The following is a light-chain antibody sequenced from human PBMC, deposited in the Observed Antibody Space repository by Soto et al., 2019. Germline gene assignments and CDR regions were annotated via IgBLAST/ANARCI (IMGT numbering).Light chain of an antibody. CDR2: TAS. J-gene: IGKJ1*01. V-gene: IGKV1-39*01. CDR1: ETINNY. Sequence: DIPITPSPPPLSLSVGDGVTTTCRASETINNYLNWYQQKPGRAPKLLIYTASTLQSGVPSRFSGSGSGTDFTLSITSLQPEDFATYFCQQSYSAPRTFGQGTKVDIK. CDR3: QQSYSAPRT.